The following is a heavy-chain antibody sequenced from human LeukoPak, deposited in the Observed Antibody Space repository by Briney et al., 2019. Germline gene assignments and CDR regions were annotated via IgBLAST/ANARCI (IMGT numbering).Heavy chain of an antibody. J-gene: IGHJ4*02. Sequence: GGSLRLSCTASGFTFSNYAMSWVRQAPGKGLEWVSAISSSGGGTYSTDSVKGRFTISRDNSKNTLYLQMNSLRAEDTAVYYCARDPGTYYGSGSSDYWGQGTLVTVSS. CDR1: GFTFSNYA. CDR2: ISSSGGGT. V-gene: IGHV3-23*01. CDR3: ARDPGTYYGSGSSDY. D-gene: IGHD3-10*01.